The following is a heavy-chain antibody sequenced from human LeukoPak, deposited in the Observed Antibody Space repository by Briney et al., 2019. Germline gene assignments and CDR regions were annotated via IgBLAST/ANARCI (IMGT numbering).Heavy chain of an antibody. CDR1: GYSFIGYY. D-gene: IGHD2-2*01. CDR3: ATGRYCGRATCPLDQ. Sequence: GASVKVSCKASGYSFIGYYMHWVRQAPGQGLEWMGWISPNSGDTNYAQKFQGRVTMTRDTSISSAYMELSGLLSDDTAVYYCATGRYCGRATCPLDQWGQGTLVTVSS. V-gene: IGHV1-2*02. J-gene: IGHJ4*02. CDR2: ISPNSGDT.